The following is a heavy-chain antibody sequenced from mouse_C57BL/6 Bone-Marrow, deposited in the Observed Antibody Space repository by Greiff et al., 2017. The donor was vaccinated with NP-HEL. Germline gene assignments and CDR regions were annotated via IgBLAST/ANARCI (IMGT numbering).Heavy chain of an antibody. J-gene: IGHJ2*01. CDR1: GYTFTDYY. CDR2: IYPGSGNT. Sequence: QVQLQQSGAELVRPGASVKLSCKASGYTFTDYYINWVKQRPGQGLEWIARIYPGSGNTYYNEKFKGKATLTAEKSSSTAYMQLRSLTSEDSAVYFCAREDYYGYFDYWGQGTTLTVSS. CDR3: AREDYYGYFDY. D-gene: IGHD1-1*01. V-gene: IGHV1-76*01.